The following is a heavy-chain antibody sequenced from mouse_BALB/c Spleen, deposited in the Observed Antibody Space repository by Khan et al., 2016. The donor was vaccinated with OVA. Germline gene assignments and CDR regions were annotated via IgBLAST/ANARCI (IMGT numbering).Heavy chain of an antibody. J-gene: IGHJ2*01. Sequence: VQLKQSGAELVKSGASVKLSCTASGFNIKDTYLHWVKQRPEQDLEWIGRIDPANGNTNYDPKFQGKATIPTDTSSNTAYLQLSRLTYEATAVYYGARNECYDVDYWGQGTTLTVSS. CDR3: ARNECYDVDY. CDR1: GFNIKDTY. CDR2: IDPANGNT. V-gene: IGHV14-3*02. D-gene: IGHD2-12*01.